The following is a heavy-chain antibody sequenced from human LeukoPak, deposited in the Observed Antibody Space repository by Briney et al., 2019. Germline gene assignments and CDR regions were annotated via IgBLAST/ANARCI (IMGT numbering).Heavy chain of an antibody. CDR1: GFSFTGYW. V-gene: IGHV3-7*01. CDR3: AREWQGGIAAAGTRIEGDY. D-gene: IGHD6-13*01. CDR2: IKQDGSEK. J-gene: IGHJ4*02. Sequence: GGSLRLSCAVSGFSFTGYWMTWVRQAPGKGLEWVANIKQDGSEKNYVDSVKGRFTISRDNAENSLFLQMNSLRAEDTAVYYCAREWQGGIAAAGTRIEGDYWGQGTLVAVSS.